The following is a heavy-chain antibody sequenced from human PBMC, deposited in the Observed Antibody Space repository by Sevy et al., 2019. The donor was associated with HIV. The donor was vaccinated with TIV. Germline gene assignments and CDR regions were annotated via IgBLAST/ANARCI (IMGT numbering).Heavy chain of an antibody. J-gene: IGHJ4*02. CDR2: VYPDDSDI. V-gene: IGHV5-51*01. CDR3: ARRVYDSSGYPQYYFDY. D-gene: IGHD3-22*01. CDR1: GYRFTSYW. Sequence: GESLKISCKGSGYRFTSYWIGWVRQMPGKGLAWMGIVYPDDSDIRYSPSFQGQVTISADKSINTAYLQWSSLKASDTAMYFCARRVYDSSGYPQYYFDYWGQGTLVTISS.